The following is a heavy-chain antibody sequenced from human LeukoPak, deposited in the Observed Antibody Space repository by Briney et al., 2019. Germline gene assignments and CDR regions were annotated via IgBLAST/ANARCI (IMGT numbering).Heavy chain of an antibody. J-gene: IGHJ5*02. D-gene: IGHD4-17*01. CDR3: AREARGDYVTA. CDR2: IYYSGST. CDR1: GGSISSYY. V-gene: IGHV4-59*01. Sequence: SETLSLTCTVSGGSISSYYWSWIRQPPGKGLEWIGYIYYSGSTNYNPSLKSRVTISVDTSKNQFSLKLSSVTGADTAVYYCAREARGDYVTAWGQGTLVTVSS.